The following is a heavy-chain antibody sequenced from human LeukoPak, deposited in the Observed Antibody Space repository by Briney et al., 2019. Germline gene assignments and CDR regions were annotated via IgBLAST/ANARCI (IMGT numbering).Heavy chain of an antibody. V-gene: IGHV4-34*01. CDR3: ARLSGSQTTPY. Sequence: GSLILSCAASGFTFSSYSMNWVRQPPGKGLEWIGEINHSGSTNYNPSLKSRVTMSVDMSKNQFSLKLSSVTAADTAVYYCARLSGSQTTPYWGQGTLVTVSS. D-gene: IGHD1-26*01. CDR1: GFTFSSYS. J-gene: IGHJ4*02. CDR2: INHSGST.